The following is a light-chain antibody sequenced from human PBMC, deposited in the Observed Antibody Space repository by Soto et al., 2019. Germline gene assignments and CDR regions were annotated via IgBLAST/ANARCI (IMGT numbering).Light chain of an antibody. CDR2: DAS. V-gene: IGKV3-15*01. CDR1: RTVSSK. CDR3: QQYSNWKT. Sequence: EIVMTQSPATLSVSPGERVTLSCRASRTVSSKLAWYQQKPGQAPRLLISDASTRATGIPARFSGSGSGTEFTLTISSLQSEDFAVYYCQQYSNWKTFGQGTKLEIK. J-gene: IGKJ2*01.